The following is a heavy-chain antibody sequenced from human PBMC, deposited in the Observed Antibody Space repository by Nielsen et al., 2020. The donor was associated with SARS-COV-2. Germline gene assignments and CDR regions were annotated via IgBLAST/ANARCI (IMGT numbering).Heavy chain of an antibody. D-gene: IGHD1-7*01. CDR1: GYSFTSYW. Sequence: GESLKISCKGSGYSFTSYWISWVRQMPGKGLEWMGRIDPSDSYTNYSPSFQGHVTISADKSISTAYLQWSSLKASDTAMYYCASSWNYDDGTYYYYYGMDVWGQGTTVTVSS. J-gene: IGHJ6*02. V-gene: IGHV5-10-1*01. CDR3: ASSWNYDDGTYYYYYGMDV. CDR2: IDPSDSYT.